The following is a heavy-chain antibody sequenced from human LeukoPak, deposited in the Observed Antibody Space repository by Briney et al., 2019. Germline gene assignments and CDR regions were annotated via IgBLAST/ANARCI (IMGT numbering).Heavy chain of an antibody. J-gene: IGHJ6*03. D-gene: IGHD6-19*01. Sequence: GGSLRLSCAASGFTFSLNEMNWVRQAPGKGLEWVSYINGPASNIFYADSVKGRFTISRDNAKNSLYLQMNSLRVEDTAVYYCATTLSGWSPPQTSYYSYYMDVWGKGTTVTISS. CDR1: GFTFSLNE. V-gene: IGHV3-48*03. CDR2: INGPASNI. CDR3: ATTLSGWSPPQTSYYSYYMDV.